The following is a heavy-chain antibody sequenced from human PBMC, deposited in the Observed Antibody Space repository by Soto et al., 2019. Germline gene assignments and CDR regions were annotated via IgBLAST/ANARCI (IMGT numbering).Heavy chain of an antibody. Sequence: QVQLVQSGAEVKKPGSSVKVSCKASGGTFSSYAISWVRQAPGQGLEWMGGIIPIFGTANYAQKFQGRVTITADKSTSTAYMELSSLRSEDTAVYYCARDKNVRGYCSGGSYYGENWFDPWGQGTLVTVSS. CDR1: GGTFSSYA. D-gene: IGHD2-15*01. CDR2: IIPIFGTA. J-gene: IGHJ5*02. CDR3: ARDKNVRGYCSGGSYYGENWFDP. V-gene: IGHV1-69*06.